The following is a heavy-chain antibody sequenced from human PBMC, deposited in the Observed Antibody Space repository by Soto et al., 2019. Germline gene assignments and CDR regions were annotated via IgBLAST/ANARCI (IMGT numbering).Heavy chain of an antibody. CDR1: GYMFTVFY. Sequence: GASVKVSCKASGYMFTVFYLHCVRQAPGQGLEWMGWINPNNGVTTYAKNFQGRVTMTRDSSISTAYMELSSLRSDDTAVYFCAAAAIPVAGRHPDFWGQGTVVTV. J-gene: IGHJ4*02. D-gene: IGHD6-19*01. V-gene: IGHV1-2*02. CDR3: AAAAIPVAGRHPDF. CDR2: INPNNGVT.